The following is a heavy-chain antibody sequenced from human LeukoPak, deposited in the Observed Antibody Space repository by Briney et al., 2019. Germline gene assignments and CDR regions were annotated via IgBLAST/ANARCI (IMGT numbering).Heavy chain of an antibody. D-gene: IGHD3-3*01. V-gene: IGHV4-38-2*01. CDR3: ARTYYDFWSGYYDAFDI. CDR1: GYSISSGYY. CDR2: IYHSGST. Sequence: SETLSLTCAVSGYSISSGYYWGWIRQPPGKGLEWIGSIYHSGSTYYNPSLKSRVTISVDTSKNQFSLKLSSVTAADTAVYYCARTYYDFWSGYYDAFDIWGQGTMVTVSS. J-gene: IGHJ3*02.